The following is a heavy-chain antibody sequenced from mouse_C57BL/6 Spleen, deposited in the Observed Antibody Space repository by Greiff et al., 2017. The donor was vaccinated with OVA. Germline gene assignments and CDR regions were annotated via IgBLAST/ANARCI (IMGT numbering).Heavy chain of an antibody. CDR2: IDPEDGET. CDR1: GFNIKDYY. V-gene: IGHV14-2*01. Sequence: VQLKESGAELVKPGASVKLSCTASGFNIKDYYMHWVKQRTEQGLEWIGRIDPEDGETKYAPKFQGKATIPADTSSNTAYLQLSSLTSEDTAVYYCARPRYSSGSVRGENAMDYWGQGTSVTVSS. D-gene: IGHD3-2*02. CDR3: ARPRYSSGSVRGENAMDY. J-gene: IGHJ4*01.